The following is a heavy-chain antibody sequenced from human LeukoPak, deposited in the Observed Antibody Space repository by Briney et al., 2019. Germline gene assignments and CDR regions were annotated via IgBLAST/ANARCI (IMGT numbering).Heavy chain of an antibody. D-gene: IGHD2-15*01. CDR3: ARGCSGGSCYNY. CDR2: INHSGST. V-gene: IGHV4-34*01. Sequence: SETLSLTCAVYGGSFSGYYWSWIRQPPGKGLEWIGEINHSGSTNYNPSLKSRVTISVDTSKNQFSLKLSSVTAADTAVYYCARGCSGGSCYNYWGQGTLVTVSS. CDR1: GGSFSGYY. J-gene: IGHJ4*02.